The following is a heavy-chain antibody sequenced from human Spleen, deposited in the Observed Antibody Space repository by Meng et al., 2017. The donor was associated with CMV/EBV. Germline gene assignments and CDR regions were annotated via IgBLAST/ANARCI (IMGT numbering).Heavy chain of an antibody. CDR2: IHHRGST. J-gene: IGHJ4*02. V-gene: IGHV4-34*01. Sequence: YWSWLRQPPGKGLEWIAEIHHRGSTNYHPSLTSRVTISVDTSKNQFSLKLSSVTAADTAVYYCARGLNRYYYGSGSSSRLGYYFDYWGQGTLVTVSS. D-gene: IGHD3-10*01. CDR1: Y. CDR3: ARGLNRYYYGSGSSSRLGYYFDY.